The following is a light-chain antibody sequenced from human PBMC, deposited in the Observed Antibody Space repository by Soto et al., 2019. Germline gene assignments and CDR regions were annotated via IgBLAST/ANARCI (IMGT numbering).Light chain of an antibody. CDR1: QNIGSS. J-gene: IGKJ3*01. V-gene: IGKV1-17*03. CDR3: LQHDSYPRT. Sequence: DLQMTPSPSSLSASVGDRVTITCWASQNIGSSLAWFQQKPGKVPKRLIHTTSTLESGVPSRFSGSGSVTEFTLTISSLQPEDFATYYCLQHDSYPRTFGPGTKVDIK. CDR2: TTS.